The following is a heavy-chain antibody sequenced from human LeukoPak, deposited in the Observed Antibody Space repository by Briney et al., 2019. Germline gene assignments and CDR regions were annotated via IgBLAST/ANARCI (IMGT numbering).Heavy chain of an antibody. V-gene: IGHV3-21*04. CDR2: ISSSSSYI. D-gene: IGHD5-12*01. J-gene: IGHJ3*02. Sequence: GGSLRLSCAASGFTFSSYSMNWVRQAPGKGLEWVSSISSSSSYIYYADSVKGRFTISRDNSKNTLYLQMDSLRAEDTAVYYCAKDRYSGYDLGAFDIWGQGTMVTVSS. CDR1: GFTFSSYS. CDR3: AKDRYSGYDLGAFDI.